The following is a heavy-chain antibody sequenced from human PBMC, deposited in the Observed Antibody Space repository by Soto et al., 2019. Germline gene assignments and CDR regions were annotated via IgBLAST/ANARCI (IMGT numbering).Heavy chain of an antibody. J-gene: IGHJ5*02. CDR1: GYTFTSYG. CDR2: ISAYNGNT. Sequence: QVQLVQSGAEVKKPGASVKVSCKASGYTFTSYGISWVRQAPGQGLEWMGWISAYNGNTNYAQKLQVRVTMTTDTSTSTAYMELRRLRSDDTAVYYCARSTNGNLKIQNWFDPWGQGTLVTVSS. CDR3: ARSTNGNLKIQNWFDP. V-gene: IGHV1-18*04. D-gene: IGHD1-20*01.